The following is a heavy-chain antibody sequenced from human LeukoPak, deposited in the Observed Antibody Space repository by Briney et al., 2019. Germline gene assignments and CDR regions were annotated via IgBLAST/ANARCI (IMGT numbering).Heavy chain of an antibody. CDR3: ARARGATIFQSAFDI. CDR2: IYYSGST. Sequence: SETLSLTCTVSGGSISSYYWSWIRQPPGKGLEWIGYIYYSGSTNYNPSLKSRVTISVDTSKNQFSLKLTSVTAADTAVYYCARARGATIFQSAFDIWGQGTMVTVSS. V-gene: IGHV4-59*01. CDR1: GGSISSYY. D-gene: IGHD5-24*01. J-gene: IGHJ3*02.